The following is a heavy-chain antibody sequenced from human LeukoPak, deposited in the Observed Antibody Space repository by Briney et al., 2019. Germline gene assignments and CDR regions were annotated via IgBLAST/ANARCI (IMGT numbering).Heavy chain of an antibody. Sequence: GGSLRLSCAASGFTFSSYSMNWVRQAPGKGLEWVSSISSSSYIYYADSVKGRFTISRDNAKNSLYLQMNSLRAEDTAVYYCAREGVAAAGTIDYWAREPWSPSPQ. CDR3: AREGVAAAGTIDY. CDR2: ISSSSYI. D-gene: IGHD6-13*01. J-gene: IGHJ4*02. CDR1: GFTFSSYS. V-gene: IGHV3-21*01.